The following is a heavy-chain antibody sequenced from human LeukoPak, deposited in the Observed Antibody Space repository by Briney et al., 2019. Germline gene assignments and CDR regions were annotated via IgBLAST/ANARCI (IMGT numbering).Heavy chain of an antibody. Sequence: KPSETLSLTCAVYGGSFSGYYWSWIRQPPGKGLEWIGEINHSGSTNYNPSLKSRVTISIDTSKNQFSLKLSSVTAADTAVYYCARGGYYGSGNDFRFDPWGQGTLVTVSS. CDR2: INHSGST. D-gene: IGHD3-10*01. CDR1: GGSFSGYY. V-gene: IGHV4-34*01. CDR3: ARGGYYGSGNDFRFDP. J-gene: IGHJ5*02.